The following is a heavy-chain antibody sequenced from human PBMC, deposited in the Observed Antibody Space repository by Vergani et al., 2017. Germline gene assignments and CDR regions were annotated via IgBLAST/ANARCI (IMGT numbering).Heavy chain of an antibody. D-gene: IGHD6-6*01. Sequence: VQLLESGGGLVQPGGSLRLSCAASGFTFSSYAMHWVRQAPGKGLEWVAVISYDGSNKYYADSVKGRFTISRDNSKNTLYLQMNSLRAEDTAVYYCARDGSSSQSFYYYYYMDVWGKGTTVTVSS. V-gene: IGHV3-30*01. CDR3: ARDGSSSQSFYYYYYMDV. CDR1: GFTFSSYA. J-gene: IGHJ6*03. CDR2: ISYDGSNK.